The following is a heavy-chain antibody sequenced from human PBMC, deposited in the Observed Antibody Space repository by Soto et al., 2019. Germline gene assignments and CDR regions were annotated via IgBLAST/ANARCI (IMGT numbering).Heavy chain of an antibody. D-gene: IGHD6-6*01. V-gene: IGHV5-10-1*03. J-gene: IGHJ6*02. CDR1: EYNFTTYW. Sequence: EVQLVQSGAEVKKPGESLRISCEGSEYNFTTYWVSWVRQVPGKGLEWMGRIDPSESSTDYNPSFRGHVTISVVKSISTVYLEWSSLKASDTAMYYCARLSSTSHYAWNYGMDVWGQGTTVTVSS. CDR3: ARLSSTSHYAWNYGMDV. CDR2: IDPSESST.